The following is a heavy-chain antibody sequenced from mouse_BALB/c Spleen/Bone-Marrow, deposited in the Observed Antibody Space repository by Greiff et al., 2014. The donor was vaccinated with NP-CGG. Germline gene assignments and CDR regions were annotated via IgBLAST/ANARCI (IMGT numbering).Heavy chain of an antibody. CDR2: IYPGGGST. CDR1: GYTFTSYG. V-gene: IGHV1S56*01. J-gene: IGHJ4*01. D-gene: IGHD3-1*01. Sequence: VQLQQSGPELVKPGALVKISCKASGYTFTSYGINWVKQRPGQGLEWMGWIYPGGGSTNYNDKFKGKATLIAENSSSTAYLKLISLLSNNAADYYCARSGGDAMDYWGQGTSVTVSS. CDR3: ARSGGDAMDY.